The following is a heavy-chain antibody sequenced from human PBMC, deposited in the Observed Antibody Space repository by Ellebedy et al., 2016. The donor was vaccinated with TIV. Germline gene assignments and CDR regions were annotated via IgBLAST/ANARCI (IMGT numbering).Heavy chain of an antibody. D-gene: IGHD3-22*01. J-gene: IGHJ5*02. CDR1: GFRCEGYW. CDR3: ARGQDSSGYFPFDL. V-gene: IGHV3-7*01. CDR2: IKADGSER. Sequence: GGSLRLSCAASGFRCEGYWMSWVRQAPGKGLEWVANIKADGSERYYVDSVRGRFTISRDDAKNSLYLQMNNLRTEDSGVYYCARGQDSSGYFPFDLWGQGILVTVSS.